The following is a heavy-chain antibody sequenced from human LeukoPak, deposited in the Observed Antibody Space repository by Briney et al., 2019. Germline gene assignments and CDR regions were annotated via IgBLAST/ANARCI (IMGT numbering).Heavy chain of an antibody. Sequence: SGGSLRLSCAASGFTFSSYAMSWVRQAPEKGLEWVSAISGSGVSTYYADSVKGRFTISRDNFKNTLYLQMISLRAEDTAVYYCARGSPRNAFDIWGQGTMVTVSS. CDR1: GFTFSSYA. D-gene: IGHD6-13*01. CDR2: ISGSGVST. CDR3: ARGSPRNAFDI. J-gene: IGHJ3*02. V-gene: IGHV3-23*01.